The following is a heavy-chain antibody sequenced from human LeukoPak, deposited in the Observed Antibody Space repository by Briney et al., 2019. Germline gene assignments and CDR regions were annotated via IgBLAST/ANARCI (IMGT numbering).Heavy chain of an antibody. Sequence: ASVKVSCKASGYTFTSYGISWVRQAPGQGLEWMGWISAYNGNTNYAQKLQGRVTMTTDTSTSTAYMELRSLRSDDTAVYYCARVDIDIVVVTAADFDYWAREPWSPSPQ. CDR2: ISAYNGNT. J-gene: IGHJ4*02. CDR1: GYTFTSYG. D-gene: IGHD2-21*02. CDR3: ARVDIDIVVVTAADFDY. V-gene: IGHV1-18*01.